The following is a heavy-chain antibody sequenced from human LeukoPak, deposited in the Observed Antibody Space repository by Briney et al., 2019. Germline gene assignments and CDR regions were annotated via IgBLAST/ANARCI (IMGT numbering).Heavy chain of an antibody. J-gene: IGHJ4*02. D-gene: IGHD2-21*02. CDR1: GYTFTGYY. Sequence: ASVKVSCKASGYTFTGYYMYWVRQAPGQGLEWMAWINPNNGATNYAQKFQGRVTMARDTSISTAYMELSRLRSDDTAVYYCARGLHGDCGSYFDYWGQGTLVTVSS. V-gene: IGHV1-2*02. CDR2: INPNNGAT. CDR3: ARGLHGDCGSYFDY.